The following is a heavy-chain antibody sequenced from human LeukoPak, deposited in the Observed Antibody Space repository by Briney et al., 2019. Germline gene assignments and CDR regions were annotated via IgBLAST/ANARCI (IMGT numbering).Heavy chain of an antibody. Sequence: GGSLRLSCAASGFTFSSYAMSWVRQAPGKGLEWVSSISGSGGGTSYADSVKGRFTISRDNSKNTLFLQMNSLRVEDTAIYYCAKDGVETYGGVSFFDYWGQGTLVTVSS. J-gene: IGHJ4*02. CDR3: AKDGVETYGGVSFFDY. V-gene: IGHV3-23*01. CDR1: GFTFSSYA. D-gene: IGHD4-23*01. CDR2: ISGSGGGT.